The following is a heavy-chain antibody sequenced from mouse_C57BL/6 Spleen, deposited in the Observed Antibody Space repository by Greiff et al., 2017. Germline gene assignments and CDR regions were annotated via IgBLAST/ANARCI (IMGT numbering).Heavy chain of an antibody. CDR1: GYAFSSSW. V-gene: IGHV1-82*01. CDR3: ARIGWFPVAY. CDR2: IYPGDGDT. J-gene: IGHJ3*01. D-gene: IGHD1-1*02. Sequence: QVQLQQSGPELVKPGASVKISCKASGYAFSSSWMNWVKQRPGQGLEWIGRIYPGDGDTNYNGKFKGKATLTADKSSSTAYMQLSSLTSEDSAVYFCARIGWFPVAYWGQGTLVTVSA.